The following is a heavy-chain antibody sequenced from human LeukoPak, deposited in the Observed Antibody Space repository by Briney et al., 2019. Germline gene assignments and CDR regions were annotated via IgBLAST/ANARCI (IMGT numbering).Heavy chain of an antibody. CDR1: GYGFNGYY. J-gene: IGHJ4*02. V-gene: IGHV1-2*02. D-gene: IGHD6-19*01. CDR3: ARGPRYISGRYAESFSIDY. CDR2: INPDTGGT. Sequence: ASVKVSCKASGYGFNGYYLHWLRQAPGQGFEWMGWINPDTGGTNYVHKFQDRVTMTRDTSISAAYMELSSLRSGDTAIYYCARGPRYISGRYAESFSIDYWGQGTLVTVSS.